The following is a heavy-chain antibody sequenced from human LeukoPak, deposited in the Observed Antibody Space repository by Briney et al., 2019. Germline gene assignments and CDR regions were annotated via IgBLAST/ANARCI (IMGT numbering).Heavy chain of an antibody. D-gene: IGHD3-16*01. CDR3: ARRLGELDY. J-gene: IGHJ4*02. CDR2: IWYDGSKE. CDR1: GFSLSSYG. V-gene: IGHV3-33*01. Sequence: PGRSLRLSCAASGFSLSSYGMHWVRQAPGKGLEWVAVIWYDGSKEYYADSVKGRFTISRDNSKNTLYLQMNSLRAEDTAVYYCARRLGELDYWGQGTLVIVSS.